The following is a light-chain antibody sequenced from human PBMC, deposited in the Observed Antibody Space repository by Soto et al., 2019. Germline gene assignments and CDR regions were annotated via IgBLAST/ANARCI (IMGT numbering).Light chain of an antibody. CDR3: QQRINWPT. Sequence: EIVLTQSPATLSLSPGERATLSCRASQSVSSYLAWYQQKPGRAPRLLIYDASNRATGIPARFSGSGSGTDFTLTISSLEPEDFAVYYCQQRINWPTFGQGTRLEIK. J-gene: IGKJ5*01. V-gene: IGKV3-11*01. CDR2: DAS. CDR1: QSVSSY.